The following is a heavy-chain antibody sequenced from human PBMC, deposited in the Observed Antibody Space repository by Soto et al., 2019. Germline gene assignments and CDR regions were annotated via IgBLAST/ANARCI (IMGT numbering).Heavy chain of an antibody. J-gene: IGHJ3*02. D-gene: IGHD6-13*01. Sequence: SETLSLTCTVSGGSISSYYWSWIRQPPGKGLEWIGYIYYSGSTNYNPSLKSRVTISVDTSKNQFSLKLSSVTAADTAVYYCARDQAGSSWYYHDAFDIWGQGTMVTVSS. V-gene: IGHV4-59*01. CDR1: GGSISSYY. CDR3: ARDQAGSSWYYHDAFDI. CDR2: IYYSGST.